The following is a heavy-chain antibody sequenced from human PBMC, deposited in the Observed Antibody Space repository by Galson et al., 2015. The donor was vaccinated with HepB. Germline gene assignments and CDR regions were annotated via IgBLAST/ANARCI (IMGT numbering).Heavy chain of an antibody. CDR2: TFYRSKWYN. V-gene: IGHV6-1*01. J-gene: IGHJ6*03. CDR3: AREVHRDSYNYYMDV. D-gene: IGHD1-1*01. Sequence: CAISGDSVSSNSAAWNWVRQSPSRGLGWLGRTFYRSKWYNDYAVSVKSRITINPDTSNNQFSLQLNYVTPEDTAVYYCAREVHRDSYNYYMDVWGKGTTVTVSS. CDR1: GDSVSSNSAA.